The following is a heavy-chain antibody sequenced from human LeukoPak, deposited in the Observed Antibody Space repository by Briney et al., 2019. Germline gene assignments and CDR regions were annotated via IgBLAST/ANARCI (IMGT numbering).Heavy chain of an antibody. D-gene: IGHD2-21*01. CDR3: ATMVINYFDN. CDR2: INHSGST. V-gene: IGHV4-34*01. CDR1: GGSFSGYY. J-gene: IGHJ4*02. Sequence: SETLSLTCAVYGGSFSGYYWSWIRQPPGKGLEWIGEINHSGSTNYNPSLKSRVTISVDTSKNQFSLKLSSVTAADTAVYYCATMVINYFDNWGQGTLVTVSS.